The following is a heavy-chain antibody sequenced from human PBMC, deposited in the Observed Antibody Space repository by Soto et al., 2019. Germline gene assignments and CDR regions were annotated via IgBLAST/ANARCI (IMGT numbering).Heavy chain of an antibody. CDR2: ISAYNGHT. Sequence: ASVKVSCEASGYTFTTYGICWVRQAPGQGLEWMGWISAYNGHTNYAQKLQGRVTMTTDTSTSTAYMELRSLRSDDTAVYYCAMYREREDWFDPWGQGTLVTVSS. V-gene: IGHV1-18*01. CDR3: AMYREREDWFDP. CDR1: GYTFTTYG. J-gene: IGHJ5*02. D-gene: IGHD1-26*01.